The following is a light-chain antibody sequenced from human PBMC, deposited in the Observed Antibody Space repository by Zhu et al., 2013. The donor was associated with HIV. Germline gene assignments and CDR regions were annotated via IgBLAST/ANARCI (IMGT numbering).Light chain of an antibody. V-gene: IGKV4-1*01. CDR1: QSVLYSSNNKDC. J-gene: IGKJ5*01. CDR3: QQYYRDLS. Sequence: DIVMTQSPDSLAVSLGERATINCKSSQSVLYSSNNKDCIAWYQQKPGQAPKVLISWTSTRESGVPDRFSGSGSGTDFTLTISSLQAEDAAVYYCQQYYRDLSFGQGTRLEIK. CDR2: WTS.